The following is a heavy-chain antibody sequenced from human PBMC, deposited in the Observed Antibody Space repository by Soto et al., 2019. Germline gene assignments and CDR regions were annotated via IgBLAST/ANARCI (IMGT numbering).Heavy chain of an antibody. V-gene: IGHV1-69*06. J-gene: IGHJ6*02. Sequence: QVQLVQSGAEVKKPGSSVKVSCKASGGTFSSYAISWVRQAPGQGLEWMGGIIPICGTANYAQKFQGRVTITADKSTITAYMELSRLRSEDTAVYYCARSGYCSSTSCPDPYYYYVMDVWGQGTTVTVSS. D-gene: IGHD2-2*03. CDR2: IIPICGTA. CDR3: ARSGYCSSTSCPDPYYYYVMDV. CDR1: GGTFSSYA.